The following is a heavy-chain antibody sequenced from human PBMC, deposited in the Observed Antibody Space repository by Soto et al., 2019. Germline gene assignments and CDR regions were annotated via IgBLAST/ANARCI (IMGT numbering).Heavy chain of an antibody. CDR1: GFTFSSYA. J-gene: IGHJ5*02. CDR3: SKDITIFVGPSPNDWFDP. V-gene: IGHV3-23*01. Sequence: EVQLLESGGGLVQPGGSLRLSCAASGFTFSSYAMSWVRQAPGKGLEWVSAISGSGGSTYYADSVKGRFTISRDKSKNTLYLQMNSLRAEDTAVYYCSKDITIFVGPSPNDWFDPWGQGTLVTVSS. CDR2: ISGSGGST. D-gene: IGHD3-3*01.